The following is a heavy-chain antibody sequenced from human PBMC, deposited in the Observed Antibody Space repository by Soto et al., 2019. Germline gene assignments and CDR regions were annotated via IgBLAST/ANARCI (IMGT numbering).Heavy chain of an antibody. CDR1: EGSISIKY. J-gene: IGHJ6*02. CDR2: IDYSGTT. CDR3: RSQECSDGRPYYYFPMDV. V-gene: IGHV4-59*01. Sequence: SETLSLTCTISEGSISIKYWSWIRQPPGKGLEWIGYIDYSGTTNYNPSLKSRVTISIDTSNNQFSLKLTSVTAADTAVYYCRSQECSDGRPYYYFPMDVRGQGTTATVS. D-gene: IGHD5-18*01.